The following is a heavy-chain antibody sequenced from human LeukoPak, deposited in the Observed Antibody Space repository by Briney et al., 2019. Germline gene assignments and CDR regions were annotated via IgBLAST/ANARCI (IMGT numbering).Heavy chain of an antibody. CDR1: GFTFSSYS. CDR2: ISSSSSTI. D-gene: IGHD5-12*01. J-gene: IGHJ6*03. CDR3: ARDGVASGYDYLFHYYYYMDV. Sequence: PGGSLRLSCAASGFTFSSYSMNWVRQAPGKGLEWVSYISSSSSTIYYADSVKGRFTISRDNAKNSLYLQMSSLRAEDTAVYYCARDGVASGYDYLFHYYYYMDVWGKGTTVTVSS. V-gene: IGHV3-48*01.